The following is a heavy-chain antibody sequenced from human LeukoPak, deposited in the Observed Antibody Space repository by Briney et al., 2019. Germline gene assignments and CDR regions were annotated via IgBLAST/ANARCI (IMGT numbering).Heavy chain of an antibody. J-gene: IGHJ4*02. CDR3: AREGIVATLDY. D-gene: IGHD5-12*01. CDR2: IWYDGVNK. V-gene: IGHV3-33*01. Sequence: GGSLRLSCAASGFSFSNYGMHWVRQAPGKGLEWVAVIWYDGVNKYYADSVKGRFTISGDMTKTTLYLQMNSLRAEDTAVYYCAREGIVATLDYWGQGTLVTVSS. CDR1: GFSFSNYG.